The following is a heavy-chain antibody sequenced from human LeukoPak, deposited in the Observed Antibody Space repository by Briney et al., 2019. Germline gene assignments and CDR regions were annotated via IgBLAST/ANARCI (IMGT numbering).Heavy chain of an antibody. CDR3: ARGSGYGGLDY. V-gene: IGHV4-30-2*01. D-gene: IGHD5-12*01. CDR1: GGSISSGGYS. CDR2: IYHSGST. Sequence: SETLSLTCAVSGGSISSGGYSWSWIRQPPGKGLEWIGYIYHSGSTYYNPSLKSRVTISVDRSKNQFSLKLSSVTAADTAVYYCARGSGYGGLDYWSQGTLVTVSS. J-gene: IGHJ4*02.